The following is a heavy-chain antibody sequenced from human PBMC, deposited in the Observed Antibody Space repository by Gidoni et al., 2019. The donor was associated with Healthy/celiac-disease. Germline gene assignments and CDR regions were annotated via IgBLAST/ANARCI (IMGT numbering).Heavy chain of an antibody. Sequence: QVTLKESGPVLVKPTETLTLTCTVSGFSLSNARMGVSWIRQPPGKALEWLAHSFSNDEKSYSTSLKSRRTISKDTSKSQVVLTMTNMDPVDTATYYWARTRYYYDSSGYYYFDYWGQGTLVTVSS. CDR3: ARTRYYYDSSGYYYFDY. V-gene: IGHV2-26*01. J-gene: IGHJ4*02. CDR2: SFSNDEK. D-gene: IGHD3-22*01. CDR1: GFSLSNARMG.